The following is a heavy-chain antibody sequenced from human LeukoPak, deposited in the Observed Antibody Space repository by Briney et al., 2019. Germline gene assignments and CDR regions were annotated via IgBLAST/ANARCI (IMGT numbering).Heavy chain of an antibody. CDR3: AKCGDYGGDYYFDY. CDR1: GGSISSGDYY. V-gene: IGHV4-30-4*01. CDR2: IYYSGST. Sequence: SQTLSLTCTVSGGSISSGDYYWSWIRQPPGKGLEWIGYIYYSGSTYYNPSLKSRVTISVDTSKNQFSLKLSSVTAADTAVYYCAKCGDYGGDYYFDYWGQGTLVTVSS. J-gene: IGHJ4*02. D-gene: IGHD4-17*01.